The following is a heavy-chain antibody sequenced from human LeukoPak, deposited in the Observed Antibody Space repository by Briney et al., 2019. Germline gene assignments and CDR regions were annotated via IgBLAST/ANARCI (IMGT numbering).Heavy chain of an antibody. Sequence: SETLSLTCTVSGGSISSGDYYWSWIRQPPGKGLEWIGYIYYSGSTYYNLSLKSRVTISVDTSKNQFSLKLSSVTAADTAVYYCARVVTQGYFDYWGQGTLVTVSS. CDR1: GGSISSGDYY. J-gene: IGHJ4*02. D-gene: IGHD4-23*01. CDR2: IYYSGST. V-gene: IGHV4-30-4*08. CDR3: ARVVTQGYFDY.